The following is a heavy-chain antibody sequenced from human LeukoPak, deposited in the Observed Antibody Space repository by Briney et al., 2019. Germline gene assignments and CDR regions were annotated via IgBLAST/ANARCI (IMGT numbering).Heavy chain of an antibody. CDR3: ARDRAWNYFDY. CDR2: ISNDGSRK. Sequence: GGSLRLSCAASGFTFSSYSMNWVRQAPGKGLEWVAIISNDGSRKYYAHSVEGRFTISRDNSKNTLYLQMDSLRAEDTAVYYCARDRAWNYFDYWGQGTLVTVSS. J-gene: IGHJ4*02. V-gene: IGHV3-30*03. CDR1: GFTFSSYS. D-gene: IGHD3-3*01.